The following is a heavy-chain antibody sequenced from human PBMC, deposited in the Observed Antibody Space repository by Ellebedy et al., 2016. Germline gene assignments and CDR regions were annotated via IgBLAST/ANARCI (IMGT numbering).Heavy chain of an antibody. CDR2: IYYSGST. Sequence: SETLSLXXTVSGGSISSYYWSWIRQPPGKGLEWIGYIYYSGSTNYNPSLKSRVTISVDTSKNQFSLKLSSVTAADTAVYYCARETGSVWYFDYWGQGTLVTVSS. V-gene: IGHV4-59*13. D-gene: IGHD2-21*01. CDR3: ARETGSVWYFDY. CDR1: GGSISSYY. J-gene: IGHJ4*02.